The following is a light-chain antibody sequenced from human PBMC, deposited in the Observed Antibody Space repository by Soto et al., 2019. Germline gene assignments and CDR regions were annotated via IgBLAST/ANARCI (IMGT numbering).Light chain of an antibody. V-gene: IGKV1-5*03. Sequence: DIQMTQSPSTLSASVGERVTITCRASQSISSWLAWYQQKPGKAPKLLIYKASSLESWVPSRFSGSGSGTEFTLTISSLQPDDFATYCCQHYNSYPWTFGQGTKVEIK. CDR1: QSISSW. CDR2: KAS. CDR3: QHYNSYPWT. J-gene: IGKJ1*01.